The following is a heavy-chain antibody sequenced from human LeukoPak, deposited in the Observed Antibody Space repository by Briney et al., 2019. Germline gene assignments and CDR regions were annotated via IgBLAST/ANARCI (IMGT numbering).Heavy chain of an antibody. CDR2: ISYDGTKK. Sequence: PGRSLRLSCGVSGFTFRSYDMHWVRQAPGKGLEWVAVISYDGTKKNYADPVKGRFTISRDNSKNTLYLQMSSLRAEDTAVYYCGGGGIQLWHHFDYWGQGTLVTVSS. CDR1: GFTFRSYD. CDR3: GGGGIQLWHHFDY. V-gene: IGHV3-30*03. J-gene: IGHJ4*02. D-gene: IGHD5-18*01.